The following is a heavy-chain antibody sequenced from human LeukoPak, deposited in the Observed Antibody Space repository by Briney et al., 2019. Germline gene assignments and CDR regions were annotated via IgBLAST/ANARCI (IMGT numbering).Heavy chain of an antibody. J-gene: IGHJ4*02. CDR3: ARRSHTVRGVIITYFDY. CDR1: GGSISSSSYY. V-gene: IGHV4-39*07. Sequence: SETLSLTCTVSGGSISSSSYYWGWIRQPPGKGLEWIGSIYYSGSTYYNPSLKSRVTISVDTSKNQFSLKLSSVTAADTAVYYCARRSHTVRGVIITYFDYWGQGTLVTVSS. D-gene: IGHD3-10*01. CDR2: IYYSGST.